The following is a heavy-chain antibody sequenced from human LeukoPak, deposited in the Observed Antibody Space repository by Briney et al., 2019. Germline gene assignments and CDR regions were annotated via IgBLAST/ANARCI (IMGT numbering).Heavy chain of an antibody. CDR3: AKERAAGYSGSWYIFDH. V-gene: IGHV3-33*06. D-gene: IGHD6-13*01. CDR1: GFTFRNYG. J-gene: IGHJ4*02. CDR2: IWSDGSSQ. Sequence: LTGGSLRLSCAASGFTFRNYGMHWVRQAPGKGLEWVAVIWSDGSSQYYGDSEKGRFTISRDNSKNTLYLQVSSLRGEDTAVYYCAKERAAGYSGSWYIFDHWGQGTLVTVSS.